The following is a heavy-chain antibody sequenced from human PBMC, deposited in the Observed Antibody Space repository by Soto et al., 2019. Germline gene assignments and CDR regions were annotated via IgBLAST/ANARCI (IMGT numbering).Heavy chain of an antibody. V-gene: IGHV3-21*01. CDR2: ISSSSSYI. CDR1: GFTFSSYS. J-gene: IGHJ4*02. CDR3: ARAATGYSSSWYGY. D-gene: IGHD6-13*01. Sequence: GGSLRLSCAASGFTFSSYSMNWVRQAPGKGLEWVSSISSSSSYIYYADSVKGRFTISRDNAKNSLYLQMNSLRAEDTAVYYCARAATGYSSSWYGYWGQGTLVTVSS.